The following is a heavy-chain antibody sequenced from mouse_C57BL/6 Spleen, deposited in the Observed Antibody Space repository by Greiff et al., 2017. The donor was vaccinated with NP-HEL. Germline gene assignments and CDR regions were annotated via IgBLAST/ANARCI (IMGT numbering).Heavy chain of an antibody. CDR2: INYDGSST. CDR1: GFTFSDYY. Sequence: EVMLVESEGGLVQPGSSMKLSCTASGFTFSDYYMAWVRQVPEKGLEWVANINYDGSSTYYLDSLKSRFIISRDNAKNILYLQMSSLKSEDTATYYCARDGGYYGSSYDWYFDVWGTGTTVTVSS. J-gene: IGHJ1*03. D-gene: IGHD1-1*01. V-gene: IGHV5-16*01. CDR3: ARDGGYYGSSYDWYFDV.